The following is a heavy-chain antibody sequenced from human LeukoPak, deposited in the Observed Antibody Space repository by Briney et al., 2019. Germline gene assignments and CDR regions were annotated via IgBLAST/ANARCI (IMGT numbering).Heavy chain of an antibody. CDR2: IYYRGST. CDR3: ARVDYYYYMDV. CDR1: GGSISSYY. V-gene: IGHV4-59*01. J-gene: IGHJ6*03. Sequence: RASETLSLTCTVSGGSISSYYWSWIRQPPGKGLDWIGYIYYRGSTNYNPSLKSRVSISLDTSKNQFSLQLSSVTAADTAVYYCARVDYYYYMDVWGKGTTVTVSS.